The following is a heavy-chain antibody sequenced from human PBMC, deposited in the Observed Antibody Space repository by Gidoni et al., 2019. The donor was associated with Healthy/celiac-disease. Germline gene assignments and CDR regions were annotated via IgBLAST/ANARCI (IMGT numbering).Heavy chain of an antibody. V-gene: IGHV4-38-2*02. CDR3: TKDAWDLSKSVY. CDR2: IYHDGDT. CDR1: AYSIDTDFY. Sequence: QVQLQESGPGRVKPSEPLSLTCAVSAYSIDTDFYWSWIRQSPGKGLAWIGSIYHDGDTYYNSSLKSRITISIDRSKKQCSLNLRSVTAADTAIYYCTKDAWDLSKSVYWGRGTLVTVSS. J-gene: IGHJ4*02. D-gene: IGHD4-4*01.